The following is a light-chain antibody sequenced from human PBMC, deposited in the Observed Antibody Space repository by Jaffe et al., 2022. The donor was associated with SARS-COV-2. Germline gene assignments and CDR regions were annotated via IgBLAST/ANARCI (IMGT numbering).Light chain of an antibody. CDR1: QSISSY. V-gene: IGKV3-11*01. J-gene: IGKJ4*01. Sequence: EILLTQSPATLSLSPGERATLSCRASQSISSYLAWYQQKPGQAPRLLIYDASNRATGIPARFSGSGSETDFTLTISGLEPEDFAVYYCQHRRNWPLTFGGGTKVEIK. CDR3: QHRRNWPLT. CDR2: DAS.